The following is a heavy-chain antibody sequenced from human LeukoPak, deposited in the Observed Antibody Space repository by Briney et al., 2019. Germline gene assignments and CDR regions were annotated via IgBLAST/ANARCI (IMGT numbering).Heavy chain of an antibody. J-gene: IGHJ4*02. D-gene: IGHD3-10*01. CDR1: GFTFTDFY. V-gene: IGHV3-11*06. Sequence: PGGSLRLSCAASGFTFTDFYMSWTRQAPGKGLEWLSDISRSSTDTNYADSVKGRFTISRDNAKNSLFLQSNSLRAEDTAVYYCARKTYYYDSGSYSKSYYFDYWGQGTLVTVSS. CDR2: ISRSSTDT. CDR3: ARKTYYYDSGSYSKSYYFDY.